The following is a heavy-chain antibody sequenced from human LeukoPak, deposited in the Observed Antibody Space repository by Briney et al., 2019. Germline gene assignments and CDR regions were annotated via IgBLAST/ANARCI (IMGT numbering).Heavy chain of an antibody. D-gene: IGHD3-10*01. Sequence: PGGSLRLSCAASGFTFSNYAMSWVRQAPGKGLECVSSISGSGGSTYYADSVKGRFTISRDDSKNSLYLQMNSLKTEDTAVYYCARVVVRVYDHWGQGTLVTVSS. CDR2: ISGSGGST. CDR1: GFTFSNYA. CDR3: ARVVVRVYDH. V-gene: IGHV3-23*01. J-gene: IGHJ4*02.